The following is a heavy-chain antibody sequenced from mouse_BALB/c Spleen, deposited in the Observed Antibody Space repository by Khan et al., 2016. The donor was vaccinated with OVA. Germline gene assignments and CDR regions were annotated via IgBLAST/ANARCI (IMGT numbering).Heavy chain of an antibody. CDR2: INPSTGYT. J-gene: IGHJ2*01. D-gene: IGHD3-2*02. Sequence: QVQLQQSGADLAKPGASVKMSCKATGYTLSSYWMHWVQQRPGQGLEWIGYINPSTGYTDYNQKFKDKATLTADKSSNTAYMQLSSLTSEDSAVYVCARSNQGFDYWGQGTTLTVSS. CDR1: GYTLSSYW. CDR3: ARSNQGFDY. V-gene: IGHV1-7*01.